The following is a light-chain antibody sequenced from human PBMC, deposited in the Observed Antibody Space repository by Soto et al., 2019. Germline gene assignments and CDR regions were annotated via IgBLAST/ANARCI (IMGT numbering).Light chain of an antibody. CDR3: QQSESLPLT. Sequence: DIQMTQSPSSVSASVGDRVTITCRASQGINSWLAWYQQKPGKAPKLLIYSTSNLQSGVQSRFSGSGSGTDFTLTITSLQPEDFATYFCQQSESLPLTFGGGTKVEIK. CDR2: STS. CDR1: QGINSW. J-gene: IGKJ4*01. V-gene: IGKV1D-12*01.